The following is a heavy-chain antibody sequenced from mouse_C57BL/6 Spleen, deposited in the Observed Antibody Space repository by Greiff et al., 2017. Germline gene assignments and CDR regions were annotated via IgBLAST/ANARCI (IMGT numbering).Heavy chain of an antibody. D-gene: IGHD1-1*01. CDR2: FYPGSGSI. V-gene: IGHV1-62-2*01. J-gene: IGHJ2*01. CDR3: ARHEEAYYYGYYFDY. Sequence: VQRVESGAELVKPGASVKLSCKASGYTFTEYTIHWVKQRSGQGLEWIGWFYPGSGSIKYNEKFKDKATLTADKSSSTVYMELSRLTSEDSAVYFCARHEEAYYYGYYFDYWGQGTTLTVSS. CDR1: GYTFTEYT.